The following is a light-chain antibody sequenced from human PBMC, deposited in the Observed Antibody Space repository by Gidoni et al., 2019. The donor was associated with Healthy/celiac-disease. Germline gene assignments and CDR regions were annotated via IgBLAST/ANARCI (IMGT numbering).Light chain of an antibody. CDR2: GAS. CDR1: QSVSSSY. Sequence: DIVFTHSPGTLSLSPGERATLSCRASQSVSSSYLAWYPQTPGHAPRLLIYGASSRATGIPDRFSGSGSGTDFNRTIIRMEPEDFAVYYCQKYGSSPLTFGVGIKVEIK. CDR3: QKYGSSPLT. J-gene: IGKJ4*01. V-gene: IGKV3-20*01.